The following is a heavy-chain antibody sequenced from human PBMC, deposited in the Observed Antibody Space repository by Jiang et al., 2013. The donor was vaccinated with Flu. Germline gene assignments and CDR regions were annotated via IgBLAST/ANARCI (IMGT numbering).Heavy chain of an antibody. J-gene: IGHJ4*02. Sequence: LLKPSETLSLTCTVSGGSISSSSHYWAWIRQPPGKGLEWIATIYYNGDTNYNPSLKSRVTISVDTPKNQFSLRLTSVTAADTAVYYCAGGYSSSFNYWGQGTLVTVSS. CDR3: AGGYSSSFNY. CDR1: GGSISSSSHY. D-gene: IGHD6-13*01. V-gene: IGHV4-39*07. CDR2: IYYNGDT.